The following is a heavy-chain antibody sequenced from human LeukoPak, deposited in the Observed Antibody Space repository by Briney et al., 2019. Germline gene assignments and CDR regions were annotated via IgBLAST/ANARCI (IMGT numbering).Heavy chain of an antibody. CDR2: MNPNSGNT. V-gene: IGHV1-8*03. CDR1: GYTFTSYG. Sequence: GASVKVSCKASGYTFTSYGISWVRQAPGQGLEWMGWMNPNSGNTGYAQKFQGRVTITRNTSISTAYMELSSLRSEDTAVYYCARVPKRAFDIWGQGTMVTVSS. CDR3: ARVPKRAFDI. J-gene: IGHJ3*02.